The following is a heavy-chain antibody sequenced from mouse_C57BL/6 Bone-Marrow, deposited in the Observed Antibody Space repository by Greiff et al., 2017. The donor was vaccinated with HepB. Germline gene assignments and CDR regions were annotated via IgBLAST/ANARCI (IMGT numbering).Heavy chain of an antibody. D-gene: IGHD2-4*01. CDR2: IHPSDSDT. CDR1: GYTFTSYW. CDR3: AIYDDYERGKAMDY. Sequence: QVQLQQPGAELVKPGASVKVSCKASGYTFTSYWMHWVKQRPGQGLEWIGRIHPSDSDTNYNQKFKGKATLTVDKSSSTAYMQLSSLTSEDSAVYYCAIYDDYERGKAMDYWGQGTSVTVSS. V-gene: IGHV1-74*01. J-gene: IGHJ4*01.